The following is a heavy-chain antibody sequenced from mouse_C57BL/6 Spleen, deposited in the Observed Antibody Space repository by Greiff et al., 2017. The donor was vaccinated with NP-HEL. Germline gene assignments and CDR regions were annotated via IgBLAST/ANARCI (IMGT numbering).Heavy chain of an antibody. CDR3: TGFTTVVRAMDY. CDR1: GYTFTDYE. V-gene: IGHV1-15*01. Sequence: QVQLQQSGAELVRPGASVTLSCKASGYTFTDYEMHWVKQTPVHGLEWIGAIDPGTGGTAYNQKFKGKAILTADKSSSTAYMELRSLTSEDSAVYYCTGFTTVVRAMDYWGQGTSVTVSS. CDR2: IDPGTGGT. D-gene: IGHD1-1*01. J-gene: IGHJ4*01.